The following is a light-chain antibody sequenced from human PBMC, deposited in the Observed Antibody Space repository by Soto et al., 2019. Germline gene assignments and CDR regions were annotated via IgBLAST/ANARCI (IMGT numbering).Light chain of an antibody. V-gene: IGKV3-11*01. CDR1: RSVTTF. CDR2: DAS. Sequence: EIVLTQSPATLSLSPGERATLSCRASRSVTTFLAWYQQKPGQAPRLLLYDASKRATGVPTRFSGSGSGTXXXXTXXXLXPXDFAVYYXXQRTNWPLTFGGGTKVERK. J-gene: IGKJ4*01. CDR3: XQRTNWPLT.